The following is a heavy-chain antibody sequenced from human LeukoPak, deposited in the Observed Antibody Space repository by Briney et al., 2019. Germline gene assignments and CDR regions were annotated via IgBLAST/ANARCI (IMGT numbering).Heavy chain of an antibody. D-gene: IGHD3-16*02. CDR3: ARDGSEDYVWGSYRPDWFDP. CDR2: VIWNSNSM. Sequence: GGSLRLSCAASGFTFDDYAMHWVRQAPGKGLEWVSGVIWNSNSMGYADSVKGRFTISRDNAKNSLYLQMNSLRPEDTALYYCARDGSEDYVWGSYRPDWFDPWGQGTLVTVSS. J-gene: IGHJ5*02. CDR1: GFTFDDYA. V-gene: IGHV3-9*01.